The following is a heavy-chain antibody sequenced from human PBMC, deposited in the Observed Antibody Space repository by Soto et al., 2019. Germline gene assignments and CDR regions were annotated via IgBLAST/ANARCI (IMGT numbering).Heavy chain of an antibody. V-gene: IGHV1-69*01. D-gene: IGHD6-13*01. CDR2: IIPIFGTA. J-gene: IGHJ4*02. CDR1: GGTFSSYA. Sequence: QVQLVQSGAEVKKPGSSVKVSCKASGGTFSSYAISWVRQAPGQGLEWMGGIIPIFGTANYARKFQGRVTITADESTSTAYMELSSLRSEDTAVYYCARSVNPRSIAAAGTRWLLYYFDYWGQGTLVTVSS. CDR3: ARSVNPRSIAAAGTRWLLYYFDY.